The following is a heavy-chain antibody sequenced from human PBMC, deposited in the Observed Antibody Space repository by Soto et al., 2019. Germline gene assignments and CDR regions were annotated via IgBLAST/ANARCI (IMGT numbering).Heavy chain of an antibody. J-gene: IGHJ4*02. V-gene: IGHV1-18*01. CDR3: ARGPSRGRFLEWLFDPHHDY. Sequence: ASVKVSCKASGYTFTSYGISWVRQAPGQGLEWMGWISAYNGNTNYAQKLQGGVTMTTDTSTSTAYMELRSLRSDDTAVYYCARGPSRGRFLEWLFDPHHDYWGQGTLVTVSS. D-gene: IGHD3-3*01. CDR1: GYTFTSYG. CDR2: ISAYNGNT.